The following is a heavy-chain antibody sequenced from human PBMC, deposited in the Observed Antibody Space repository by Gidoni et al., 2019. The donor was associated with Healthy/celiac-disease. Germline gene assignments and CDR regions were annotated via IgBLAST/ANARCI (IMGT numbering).Heavy chain of an antibody. CDR3: AHSLPYYYDSSGYYPYYFDY. V-gene: IGHV2-5*02. J-gene: IGHJ4*02. CDR2: IYWDDDK. CDR1: GFSLSTSGVG. Sequence: QITLKESGPTLVKPTQTLTLTCTFSGFSLSTSGVGVGWIRQPPGKALEWHALIYWDDDKRYSPSLKSRLTITKDTSKNQVVLTMTNMDPVDTATYYCAHSLPYYYDSSGYYPYYFDYWGQGTLVTVSS. D-gene: IGHD3-22*01.